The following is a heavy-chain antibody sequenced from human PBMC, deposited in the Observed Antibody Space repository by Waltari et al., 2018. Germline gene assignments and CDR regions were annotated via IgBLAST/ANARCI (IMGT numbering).Heavy chain of an antibody. CDR1: GYTFTKYY. Sequence: QVQLVQSGAAVKKPGASVRVSCQASGYTFTKYYIHWVRQAPGPGLEWVGVINPADGSTAYAQNFQGRVTLTRDTSTSTVYLDLRSLRAEDMALYYCARETGGFDYWGQGSLVTVSS. CDR2: INPADGST. V-gene: IGHV1-46*01. J-gene: IGHJ4*02. D-gene: IGHD3-10*01. CDR3: ARETGGFDY.